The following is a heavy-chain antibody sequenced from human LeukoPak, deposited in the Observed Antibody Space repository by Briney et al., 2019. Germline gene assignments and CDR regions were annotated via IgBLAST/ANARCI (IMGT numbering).Heavy chain of an antibody. CDR2: IYYSGST. V-gene: IGHV4-59*01. J-gene: IGHJ4*02. CDR1: GGSISSYY. D-gene: IGHD6-13*01. CDR3: ARVTGYVMEDYFDY. Sequence: PSETLSLTCTVSGGSISSYYWSWIRQPPGKGLEWIGYIYYSGSTNYNPSLKSRVTISVDTSKNQFSLRLSSVTTADTAVYYCARVTGYVMEDYFDYWGQGTLVTVSS.